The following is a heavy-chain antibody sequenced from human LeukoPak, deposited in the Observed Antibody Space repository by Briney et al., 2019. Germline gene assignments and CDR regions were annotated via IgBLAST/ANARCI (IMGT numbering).Heavy chain of an antibody. J-gene: IGHJ1*01. V-gene: IGHV1-2*02. CDR1: GYTFTGYY. D-gene: IGHD3-22*01. Sequence: GASVKVSCKASGYTFTGYYMHWVRQAPGQGLEWMGSINPNSGGTNYAQKFQGRVTMTRDTSISTAYMELSRLRSDDTAVYYSAREHDSSGYYDRFQHWGQGTLVTVSS. CDR2: INPNSGGT. CDR3: AREHDSSGYYDRFQH.